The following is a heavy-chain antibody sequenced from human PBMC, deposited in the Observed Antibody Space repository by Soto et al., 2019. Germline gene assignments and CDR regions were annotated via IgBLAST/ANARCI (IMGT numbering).Heavy chain of an antibody. J-gene: IGHJ4*02. V-gene: IGHV1-46*01. D-gene: IGHD6-13*01. CDR1: GYTFTSYY. CDR3: VRGPRTAAGNSLDH. Sequence: GASVKVSCKASGYTFTSYYVHWVRQAPGQGLEWMGIINPSSGSTSYAQKFQGRVTMTRDTSTSTVYMELNSLRVEDTAVYYCVRGPRTAAGNSLDHWGQGTLVTVSS. CDR2: INPSSGST.